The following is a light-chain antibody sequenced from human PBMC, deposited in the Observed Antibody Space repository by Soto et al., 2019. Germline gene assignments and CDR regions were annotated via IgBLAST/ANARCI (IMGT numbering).Light chain of an antibody. V-gene: IGKV3-15*01. J-gene: IGKJ1*01. CDR3: QQYDTWPWT. CDR1: QSVSSN. Sequence: EIVMTQSPATLSMSPGERVTLSCRASQSVSSNLAWNQQKPGQAPRLLIYGASTRATGIPDRFSGSGSGTEFTITISSLQSEDFAVYYCQQYDTWPWTFGQGTKVEIK. CDR2: GAS.